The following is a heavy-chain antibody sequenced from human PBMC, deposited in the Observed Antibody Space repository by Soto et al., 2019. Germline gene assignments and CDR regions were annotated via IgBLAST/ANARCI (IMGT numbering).Heavy chain of an antibody. V-gene: IGHV1-18*01. CDR2: ISAHNGNT. J-gene: IGHJ4*02. CDR3: ARGRYGDY. CDR1: GYAFTTYG. Sequence: QVHLVQSGAEVKKPGASVKVSCQGSGYAFTTYGITWVRQAPGQGLEWMGWISAHNGNTNYAQKLXGXVSXTRDTSTSTAYMELRSLRYDDTAVYYCARGRYGDYWGQGALVTVSS. D-gene: IGHD1-1*01.